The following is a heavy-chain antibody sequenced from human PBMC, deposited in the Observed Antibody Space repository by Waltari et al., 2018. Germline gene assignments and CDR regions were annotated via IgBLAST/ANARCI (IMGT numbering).Heavy chain of an antibody. J-gene: IGHJ4*02. CDR3: ARVWGVTTSDF. CDR1: GFRLSDYG. Sequence: EVQLVESGGGLVQPGGSLRRSCAASGFRLSDYGMNWVRQAPGKGLEWLSFISSSGPTIHYADSVKGRFTVSRDNTKNSLSLQMNSLRAEDTAVYYCARVWGVTTSDFWGQGTLVTVSS. V-gene: IGHV3-48*03. D-gene: IGHD4-17*01. CDR2: ISSSGPTI.